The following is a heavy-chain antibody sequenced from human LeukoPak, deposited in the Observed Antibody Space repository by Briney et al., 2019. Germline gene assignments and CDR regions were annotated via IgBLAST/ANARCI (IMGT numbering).Heavy chain of an antibody. J-gene: IGHJ4*02. D-gene: IGHD6-13*01. V-gene: IGHV1-18*01. CDR1: GYMFTSHG. CDR2: ISAQNGNT. Sequence: ASVKVSCKSSGYMFTSHGIHWLRQAPGQGLEWMGWISAQNGNTNYMQQFLGRVTMTRDTSASTAYMELRSLRSDDTAVYYCARYGRIAAAGIDYWGQGTLVTVSS. CDR3: ARYGRIAAAGIDY.